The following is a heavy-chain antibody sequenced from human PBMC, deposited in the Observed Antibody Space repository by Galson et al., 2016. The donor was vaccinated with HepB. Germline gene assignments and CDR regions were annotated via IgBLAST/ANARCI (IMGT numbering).Heavy chain of an antibody. Sequence: QSGAEVKKPGESLKISCEASGYSFTTFWIGWVRQMPGKGLEWMGVINPGNSDTRYSPSFEGQVTISADTSVKTAYLQWNSLRATDTAIYWCARRMTSVPVTRNYYGMDIWGPGTTVTVSS. J-gene: IGHJ6*02. D-gene: IGHD4-11*01. CDR1: GYSFTTFW. V-gene: IGHV5-51*01. CDR3: ARRMTSVPVTRNYYGMDI. CDR2: INPGNSDT.